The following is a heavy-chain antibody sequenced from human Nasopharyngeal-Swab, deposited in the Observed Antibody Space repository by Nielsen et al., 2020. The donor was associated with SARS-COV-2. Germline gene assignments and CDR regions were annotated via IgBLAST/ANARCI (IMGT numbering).Heavy chain of an antibody. CDR2: ISGSGSST. CDR3: AKVKRPIVVVPAATDY. J-gene: IGHJ4*02. CDR1: GFTFSSYA. D-gene: IGHD2-2*01. Sequence: GESLKISCAASGFTFSSYAMGWVRQAPGKGLEWVSAISGSGSSTYYADSVKGRFTISRDNSKNTLYLQMNSLRAEDTAVYYCAKVKRPIVVVPAATDYWGQGTLVTVSS. V-gene: IGHV3-23*01.